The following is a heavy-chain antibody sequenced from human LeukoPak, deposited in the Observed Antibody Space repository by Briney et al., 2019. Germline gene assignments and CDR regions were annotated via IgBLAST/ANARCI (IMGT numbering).Heavy chain of an antibody. CDR3: ARTMRDTAMPTEVDY. D-gene: IGHD5-18*01. J-gene: IGHJ4*02. CDR2: ISSSSSYI. V-gene: IGHV3-21*01. CDR1: GFTFSSYS. Sequence: GGSLRLSCAASGFTFSSYSMNWVRQAPGKGLEWVSSISSSSSYIYYADSVKGRFTISRDNAKNSLYLQMNSLRAEDTAVYYCARTMRDTAMPTEVDYWGQGTLVTVSS.